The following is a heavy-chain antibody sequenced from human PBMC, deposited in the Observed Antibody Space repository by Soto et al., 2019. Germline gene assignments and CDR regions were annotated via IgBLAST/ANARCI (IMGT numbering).Heavy chain of an antibody. Sequence: ASVKVSCKASGGTFSSYAISWVRQAPGQGLEWMGGIIPIFGTANYAQKFQGRVTITADESTSTAYMELSSLRSEDTAVYYCAREYDSSGYTFDYWGQGTLVTVSS. J-gene: IGHJ4*02. D-gene: IGHD3-22*01. V-gene: IGHV1-69*13. CDR2: IIPIFGTA. CDR3: AREYDSSGYTFDY. CDR1: GGTFSSYA.